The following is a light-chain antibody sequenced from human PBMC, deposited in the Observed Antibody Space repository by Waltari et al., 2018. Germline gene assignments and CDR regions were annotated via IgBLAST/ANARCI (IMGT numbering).Light chain of an antibody. CDR1: SLRRYH. J-gene: IGLJ2*01. Sequence: SSELTQDPVVSVALGQTVRITCQGDSLRRYHASWYQQKPGQAPVLVIYGQNNRPSGIADRFSGPTPGNTASLTITGAQAEDEADYYCDSRDSSGNHEVFGGGTKLTVL. CDR2: GQN. CDR3: DSRDSSGNHEV. V-gene: IGLV3-19*01.